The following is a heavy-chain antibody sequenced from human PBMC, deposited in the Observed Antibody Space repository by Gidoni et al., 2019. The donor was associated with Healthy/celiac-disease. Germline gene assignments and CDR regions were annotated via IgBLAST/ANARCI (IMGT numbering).Heavy chain of an antibody. V-gene: IGHV3-48*02. J-gene: IGHJ3*02. Sequence: EVQLVASGGGLVQPGGALRLSCAACGFTFSSYSMNWVRQAPGKGLEWVSYISSSSSTIYYADSVKGRFTISRDNAKNSLYLQMNSLRDEDTAVYYCARDSSGYYSRGAFDIWGQGTMVTVSS. CDR1: GFTFSSYS. CDR2: ISSSSSTI. CDR3: ARDSSGYYSRGAFDI. D-gene: IGHD3-22*01.